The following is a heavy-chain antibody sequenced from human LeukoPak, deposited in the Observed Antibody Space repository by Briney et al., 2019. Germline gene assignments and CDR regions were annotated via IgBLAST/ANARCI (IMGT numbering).Heavy chain of an antibody. D-gene: IGHD3-3*01. CDR3: AKDYDFGNFSGDY. Sequence: GGSLRLSCAASGFTFSSYAMSWVRQAPGKGLEWVSAISGSGGTTYYADSVKGRFTISRDNSKNTLYLQMNSLRAEDTAVYYCAKDYDFGNFSGDYWGQGTLVTVSS. J-gene: IGHJ4*02. CDR2: ISGSGGTT. CDR1: GFTFSSYA. V-gene: IGHV3-23*01.